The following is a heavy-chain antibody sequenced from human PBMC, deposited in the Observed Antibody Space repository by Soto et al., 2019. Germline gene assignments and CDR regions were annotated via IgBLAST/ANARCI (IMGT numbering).Heavy chain of an antibody. V-gene: IGHV4-34*01. CDR3: ARGIYRYCSSTSCYNTYYYYGMDV. CDR2: INHSGST. J-gene: IGHJ6*02. CDR1: GGSFSGYY. Sequence: TLSLTCAVYGGSFSGYYWSWIRQPPGKGLEWIREINHSGSTNYNPSLKSRVTISVDTSKNQFSLKLSSVTAADTAVYYCARGIYRYCSSTSCYNTYYYYGMDVWGQGTTVTVSS. D-gene: IGHD2-2*02.